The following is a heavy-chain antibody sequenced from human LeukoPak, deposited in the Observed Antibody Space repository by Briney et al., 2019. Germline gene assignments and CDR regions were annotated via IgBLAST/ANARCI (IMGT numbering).Heavy chain of an antibody. Sequence: AGTFTRSCCASRFTFSSHGMNWLRQAPGKGLEWVSGISPSGRITYYTDPVKGRFTISRDNSKSAVSLQMNSLRGEDTAVYYCAKDDAWGRFNHWGQGTLVTVSS. CDR3: AKDDAWGRFNH. V-gene: IGHV3-23*01. CDR2: ISPSGRIT. CDR1: RFTFSSHG. D-gene: IGHD3-16*01. J-gene: IGHJ4*02.